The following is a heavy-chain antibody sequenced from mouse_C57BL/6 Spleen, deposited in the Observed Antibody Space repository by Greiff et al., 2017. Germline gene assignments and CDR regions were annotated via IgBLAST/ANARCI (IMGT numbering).Heavy chain of an antibody. D-gene: IGHD3-1*01. CDR2: IDPSDSYT. Sequence: VQLQQPGAELVMPGASVKLSCKASGYTFTSYWMHWVKQRPGQGLEWIGEIDPSDSYTNYNQQFKGKSTLTVDKSSSTAYMQLSSLTSEDSAVYYCARRGGSEAMDYWGQGTSVTVSS. V-gene: IGHV1-69*01. CDR1: GYTFTSYW. J-gene: IGHJ4*01. CDR3: ARRGGSEAMDY.